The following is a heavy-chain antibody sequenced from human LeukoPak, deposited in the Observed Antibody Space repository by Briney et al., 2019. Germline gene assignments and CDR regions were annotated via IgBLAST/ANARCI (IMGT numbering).Heavy chain of an antibody. J-gene: IGHJ4*02. Sequence: GASVKVSCKASGYTFTSYYMHWVRQAPGQGLEWMGIINPSGGSTSYAQKFQGRVTMTEDTSTDTAYMELSSLRSEDTAVYYCATEVLRYFDWLLRVWGQGTLVTVSS. D-gene: IGHD3-9*01. CDR2: INPSGGST. V-gene: IGHV1-46*01. CDR3: ATEVLRYFDWLLRV. CDR1: GYTFTSYY.